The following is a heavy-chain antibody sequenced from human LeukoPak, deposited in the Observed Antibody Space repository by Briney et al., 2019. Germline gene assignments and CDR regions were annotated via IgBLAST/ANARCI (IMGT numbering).Heavy chain of an antibody. J-gene: IGHJ4*02. V-gene: IGHV1-3*01. D-gene: IGHD3-10*01. Sequence: ASVKVSCKASGYTFTSYAMHWVRQAPGQRLEWVGWINAGNGNTKYSQKFQGRVTITRDTSASTAYMELSSLRSEDTAVYYCARDGLWFGESTPFDYWGQGTLVTVSS. CDR2: INAGNGNT. CDR1: GYTFTSYA. CDR3: ARDGLWFGESTPFDY.